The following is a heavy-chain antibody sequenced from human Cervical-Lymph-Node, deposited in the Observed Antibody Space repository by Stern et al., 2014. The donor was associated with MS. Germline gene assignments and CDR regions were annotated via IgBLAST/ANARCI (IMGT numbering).Heavy chain of an antibody. CDR3: ARQTSVTSSLNFYYGMDV. Sequence: QVQLQESGPGLVKPSETLSLTCTVSVGSISDYYWNWIRQPAGKGLEWIGRIYSSGATNYNPSLKSRVTMSVDPPKNQFSLKLTSLSAADTAVYYCARQTSVTSSLNFYYGMDVWGQGTTVTVSS. D-gene: IGHD4-17*01. V-gene: IGHV4-4*07. CDR2: IYSSGAT. CDR1: VGSISDYY. J-gene: IGHJ6*02.